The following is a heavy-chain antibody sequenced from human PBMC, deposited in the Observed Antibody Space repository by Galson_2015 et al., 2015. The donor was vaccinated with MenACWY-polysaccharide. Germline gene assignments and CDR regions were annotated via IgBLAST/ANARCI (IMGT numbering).Heavy chain of an antibody. V-gene: IGHV3-73*01. CDR2: IRSKANSYTT. D-gene: IGHD4-17*01. J-gene: IGHJ4*02. CDR3: TRLDGDYVGFDY. Sequence: SLRLSCAASGFTFSGSAMHWVRQASGKGLEWVGRIRSKANSYTTAYAASVKGRFTISRDDSKNTVYLKMNSLKTEDTAVYYCTRLDGDYVGFDYWGQGTLVTVSS. CDR1: GFTFSGSA.